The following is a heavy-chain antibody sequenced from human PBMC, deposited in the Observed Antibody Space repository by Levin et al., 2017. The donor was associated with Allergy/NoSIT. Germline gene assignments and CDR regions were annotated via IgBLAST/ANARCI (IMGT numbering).Heavy chain of an antibody. CDR1: GGSVRSGSYF. CDR3: AREIYSGSYHFDY. Sequence: LSLTCTVSGGSVRSGSYFWSWIRQPPGKGLEWIAYIYYSGSTNYNPSLKSRVTISVDTSNNQFSLKLSSVTAADTAVYFCAREIYSGSYHFDYWGQGTLVTVSS. CDR2: IYYSGST. J-gene: IGHJ4*02. V-gene: IGHV4-61*01. D-gene: IGHD1-26*01.